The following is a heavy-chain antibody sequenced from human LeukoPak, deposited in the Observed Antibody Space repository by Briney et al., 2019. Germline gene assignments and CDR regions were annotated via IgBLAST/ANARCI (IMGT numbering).Heavy chain of an antibody. CDR3: ARRSPYSTGYNYYFDL. D-gene: IGHD5-24*01. J-gene: IGHJ4*02. CDR2: VYHSGAS. Sequence: SETLSLTCAVSRYSISSPFYWGWIRQPPGKGLEWIATVYHSGASNYNPSLKGRVTISVDTSKNQFSLKLNSVTAADTAVYYCARRSPYSTGYNYYFDLWGQGTTVTVSS. V-gene: IGHV4-38-2*01. CDR1: RYSISSPFY.